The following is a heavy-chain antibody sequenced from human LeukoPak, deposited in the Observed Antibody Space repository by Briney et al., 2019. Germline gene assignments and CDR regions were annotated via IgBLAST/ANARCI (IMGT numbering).Heavy chain of an antibody. V-gene: IGHV3-48*03. CDR2: TSSSGTTI. CDR1: GFSFDSYE. J-gene: IGHJ4*02. CDR3: AKVFFIKDCGDYGKYFDY. D-gene: IGHD4-17*01. Sequence: GGSLRLSCATSGFSFDSYEMNWVRQAPGKGLEWVSYTSSSGTTIYYADSVRGRFTISRDSAKNALYLQMNSLRAEDTAVYYCAKVFFIKDCGDYGKYFDYWGQGTLVTVSS.